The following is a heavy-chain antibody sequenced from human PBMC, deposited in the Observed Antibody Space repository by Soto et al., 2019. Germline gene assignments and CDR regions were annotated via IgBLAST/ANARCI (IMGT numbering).Heavy chain of an antibody. J-gene: IGHJ4*02. Sequence: QVHLQESGPGLVKPSETLSLTCTFSGGSISSYYWSWIRQPAGKGLEWIGRIYTSRNTNYNPSLKSRVTMSVDPSKNQLSLKLTSVTAADTAVYYCARGGLRGTYYYFDYWGQGTLVTVSS. D-gene: IGHD1-26*01. CDR3: ARGGLRGTYYYFDY. CDR2: IYTSRNT. CDR1: GGSISSYY. V-gene: IGHV4-4*07.